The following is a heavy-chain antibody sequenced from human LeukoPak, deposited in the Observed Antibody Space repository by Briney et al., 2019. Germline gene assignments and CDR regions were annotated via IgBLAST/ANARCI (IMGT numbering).Heavy chain of an antibody. V-gene: IGHV4-34*01. D-gene: IGHD1-1*01. J-gene: IGHJ4*02. CDR2: INHSGST. Sequence: SETLSLTCAVYGGSFSGCYWSWIRQPPGKGLEWIGEINHSGSTNYNPSLKSRVTISVDTSKNQFSLKLSSVTAADTAVYYCARQGRVTGSQAFDYWGQGTLVTVSS. CDR1: GGSFSGCY. CDR3: ARQGRVTGSQAFDY.